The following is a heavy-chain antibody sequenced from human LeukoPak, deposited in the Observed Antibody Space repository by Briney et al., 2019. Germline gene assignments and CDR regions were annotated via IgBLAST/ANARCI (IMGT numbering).Heavy chain of an antibody. CDR1: PVSISTYY. V-gene: IGHV4-59*01. CDR2: IHYSGST. Sequence: PSETLSLTCTVSPVSISTYYWSWIRQPPGKGLEWMGYIHYSGSTNYNPSLQSRVTISVDMSKNQFSLKLTSVTAADTAVYYCARGAPSDSSGYRDPSLYDSGQGTLVTVSS. CDR3: ARGAPSDSSGYRDPSLYD. J-gene: IGHJ4*02. D-gene: IGHD3-22*01.